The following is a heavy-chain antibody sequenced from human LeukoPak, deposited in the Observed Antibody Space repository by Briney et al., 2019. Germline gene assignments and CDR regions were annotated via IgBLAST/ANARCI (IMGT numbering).Heavy chain of an antibody. D-gene: IGHD3-22*01. Sequence: SETLSLTCAVYGGSFSGYYWSWIRQPPGKGLEWIGEINHSGSTNYNPSLKSRVTISVDTSKNQFSLKLSSVTAADTAVYYCARGPSLQNPMIVGIDYWGQGTLVTVSS. V-gene: IGHV4-34*01. J-gene: IGHJ4*02. CDR2: INHSGST. CDR1: GGSFSGYY. CDR3: ARGPSLQNPMIVGIDY.